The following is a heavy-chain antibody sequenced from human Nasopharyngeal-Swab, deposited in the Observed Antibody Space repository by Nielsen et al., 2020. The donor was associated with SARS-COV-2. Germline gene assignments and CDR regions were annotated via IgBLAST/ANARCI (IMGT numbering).Heavy chain of an antibody. Sequence: KVSCKGSGYIFSNYWIGWVRQMPGKGLEWVGLIYPGDSDTRYSPSFQGQVTISADKSSNTAYLQWSSLKAPDTAIYYCARLPSAYPYYNDMDVWGQGTTVIVSA. CDR3: ARLPSAYPYYNDMDV. CDR2: IYPGDSDT. V-gene: IGHV5-51*01. D-gene: IGHD2-21*01. J-gene: IGHJ6*01. CDR1: GYIFSNYW.